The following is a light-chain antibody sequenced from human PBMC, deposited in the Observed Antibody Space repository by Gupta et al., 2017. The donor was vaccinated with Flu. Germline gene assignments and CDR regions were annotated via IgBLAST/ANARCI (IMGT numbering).Light chain of an antibody. V-gene: IGLV1-47*01. CDR1: TSNIGKNF. Sequence: QSVLTQPPSASGTPGQRVTISCSGRTSNIGKNFVYWYQQLPGTAPKLLIYMDNQRPSGVPDRFSGSKSGTSASLAIGRLRSEDEAEYYCAAWDDSLSGRVVFGGGTRLTVL. CDR2: MDN. J-gene: IGLJ2*01. CDR3: AAWDDSLSGRVV.